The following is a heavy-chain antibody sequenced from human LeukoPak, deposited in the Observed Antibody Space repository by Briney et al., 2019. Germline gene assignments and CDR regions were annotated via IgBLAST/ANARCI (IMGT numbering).Heavy chain of an antibody. V-gene: IGHV3-9*01. Sequence: GGSLRLSCAASGFTFSSYAMSWVRQAPGKGLEWVSGISWNSGSIGYADSVKGRFTISRDNAKNSLYLQMNSLRAEDTALYYCAKSRYYYDSSEAFDIWGQGTMVTVSS. CDR3: AKSRYYYDSSEAFDI. CDR2: ISWNSGSI. D-gene: IGHD3-22*01. CDR1: GFTFSSYA. J-gene: IGHJ3*02.